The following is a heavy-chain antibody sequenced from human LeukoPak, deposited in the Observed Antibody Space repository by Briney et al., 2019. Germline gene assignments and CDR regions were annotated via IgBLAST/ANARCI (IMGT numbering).Heavy chain of an antibody. D-gene: IGHD3-10*01. CDR2: ITPTGGST. CDR3: ASSTGPYWYFDL. J-gene: IGHJ2*01. CDR1: GYSFTSYY. V-gene: IGHV1-46*01. Sequence: VASVKVSCRASGYSFTSYYVHWVRQAPGQGLEWVGVITPTGGSTTYAQKFQGRVTMTSDTSTSTVYMELSSLRSEDTAVYYCASSTGPYWYFDLWGRGTLVTVSS.